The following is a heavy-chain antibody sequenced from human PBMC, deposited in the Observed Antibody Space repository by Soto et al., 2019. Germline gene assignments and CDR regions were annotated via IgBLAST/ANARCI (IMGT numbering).Heavy chain of an antibody. D-gene: IGHD4-17*01. Sequence: GGSLRLSCAASGFTFSTYAMAWVRQAPGKGLEWVAVISYDGSNKYYADSVKGRFTISRDNSKNTLYLQMNSLRAEDTAVYYCANCLGYGDLSLYYWGQGTLVTVSS. V-gene: IGHV3-30*18. CDR1: GFTFSTYA. CDR2: ISYDGSNK. CDR3: ANCLGYGDLSLYY. J-gene: IGHJ4*02.